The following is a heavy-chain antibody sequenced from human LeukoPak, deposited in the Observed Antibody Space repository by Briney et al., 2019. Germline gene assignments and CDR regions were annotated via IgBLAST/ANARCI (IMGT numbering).Heavy chain of an antibody. V-gene: IGHV1-18*01. D-gene: IGHD3-22*01. CDR1: GYTFTSYG. CDR2: ISAYNGNT. J-gene: IGHJ4*02. Sequence: ASVKVSCKASGYTFTSYGISWVRQAPGQGLEWMGWISAYNGNTNYAQKLQGRVTMTTDTSTSTAYMELRSLRSDDTAVYYCARCRRTPTYYYDSSGYGYGYWGQGTLVTVSS. CDR3: ARCRRTPTYYYDSSGYGYGY.